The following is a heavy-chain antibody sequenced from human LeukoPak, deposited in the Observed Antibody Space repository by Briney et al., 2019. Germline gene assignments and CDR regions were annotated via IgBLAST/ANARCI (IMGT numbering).Heavy chain of an antibody. CDR3: VTFRASGWYFRGYFDY. D-gene: IGHD6-19*01. Sequence: ASVKVSXKVSGYTLTELSMHWVRQAPGKGLEWMGGFDPEDGETIYAQKFQGRVTMTEDTSTDTAYMELSSLRSEDTAVYYCVTFRASGWYFRGYFDYWGQGTLVTVSS. CDR1: GYTLTELS. J-gene: IGHJ4*02. CDR2: FDPEDGET. V-gene: IGHV1-24*01.